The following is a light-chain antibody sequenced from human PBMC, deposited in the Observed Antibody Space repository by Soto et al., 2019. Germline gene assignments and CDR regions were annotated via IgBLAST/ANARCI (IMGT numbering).Light chain of an antibody. V-gene: IGKV3-11*01. CDR3: QQRNNWPVT. Sequence: DIVLTQSPGTLSLSPGERASLSCRASQNVDTFLAWYQQKPGHSPRLLIYDASKSATGIPARFSGSGSGTDFTLTISRLEPEDFAVYYCQQRNNWPVTFGAGTKVEI. CDR1: QNVDTF. CDR2: DAS. J-gene: IGKJ4*01.